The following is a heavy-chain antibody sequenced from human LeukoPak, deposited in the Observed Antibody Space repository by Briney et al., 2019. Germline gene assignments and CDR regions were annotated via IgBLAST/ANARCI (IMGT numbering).Heavy chain of an antibody. CDR2: ISAYNGNT. D-gene: IGHD2-2*01. J-gene: IGHJ6*02. CDR1: GYTFTSYA. CDR3: ARGPEYCSSTSCHYYYGMDV. Sequence: ASVKVSCKASGYTFTSYAMHWVRQAPGQRLEWMGWISAYNGNTNYAQKLQGRVTMTTDTSTSTAYMELRSLRSDDTAVYYCARGPEYCSSTSCHYYYGMDVWGQGTTVTVSS. V-gene: IGHV1-18*01.